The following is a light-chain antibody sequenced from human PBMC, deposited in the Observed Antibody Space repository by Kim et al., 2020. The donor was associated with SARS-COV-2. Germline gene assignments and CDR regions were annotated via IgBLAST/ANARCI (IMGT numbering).Light chain of an antibody. CDR2: DVS. Sequence: GQSFTISCTGTSSDVGGYNYVSWYQQHPGKAPKLMIYDVSKRPSGVSNRFSGSKSGNTASLTISGLQAEDEADYYCSSYTTSNSWVFGGGTKLAVL. V-gene: IGLV2-14*03. CDR1: SSDVGGYNY. J-gene: IGLJ3*02. CDR3: SSYTTSNSWV.